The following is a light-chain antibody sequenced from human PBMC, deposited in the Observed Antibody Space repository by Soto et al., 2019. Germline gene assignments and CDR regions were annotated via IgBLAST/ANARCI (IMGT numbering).Light chain of an antibody. J-gene: IGLJ1*01. CDR2: ETI. CDR1: SSNIGDNY. Sequence: QSVLTQPPSVSAAPGQKVTISCSGSSSNIGDNYVSWYQHLPGTAPKLLIYETIKRPSGIPDRFSGSKSGTSATLGITGLQTGDEADYYCGTWDLSLGADVFGTGTKVTVL. CDR3: GTWDLSLGADV. V-gene: IGLV1-51*02.